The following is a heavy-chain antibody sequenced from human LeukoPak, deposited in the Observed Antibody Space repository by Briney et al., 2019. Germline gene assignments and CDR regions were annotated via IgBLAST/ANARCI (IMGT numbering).Heavy chain of an antibody. CDR2: IRYDGSNK. J-gene: IGHJ5*02. D-gene: IGHD3-10*01. V-gene: IGHV3-30*02. CDR1: GFTFSSYG. Sequence: PGGSLRLSCAASGFTFSSYGMHWVRQAPGKGLEWVAFIRYDGSNKYYADSVKGRFTISRDNSKNTLYLQMNSLRAEGTAVYYCAKDGIETMVRGSGWFDPWGQGTLVTVSS. CDR3: AKDGIETMVRGSGWFDP.